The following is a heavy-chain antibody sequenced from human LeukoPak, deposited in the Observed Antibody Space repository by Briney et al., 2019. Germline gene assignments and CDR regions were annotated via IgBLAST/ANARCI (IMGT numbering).Heavy chain of an antibody. CDR2: IDHNGDTT. J-gene: IGHJ4*02. CDR1: GFTFNTYA. Sequence: GGSLRLSCSASGFTFNTYAMHWVRRAPGKGLEHVSAIDHNGDTTYYADSVKGRFTISRDNSKNTLYLQMSGLRTEDTAVYYCAPGKFDYWGQGTLVTVSS. CDR3: APGKFDY. V-gene: IGHV3-64D*08.